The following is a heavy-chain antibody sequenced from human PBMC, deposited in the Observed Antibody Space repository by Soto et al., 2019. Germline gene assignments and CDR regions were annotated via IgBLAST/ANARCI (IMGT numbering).Heavy chain of an antibody. J-gene: IGHJ3*02. Sequence: ASVKVSSKVSGYTLTELSMHWVRQAPGKGLEWMGGFDPEDGETIYAQKFQGRVAMTEDTSTDTAYMELGSLRSEDTAVYYCATDQGLVKDADDIWGQGRRVTV. CDR1: GYTLTELS. CDR3: ATDQGLVKDADDI. D-gene: IGHD6-19*01. CDR2: FDPEDGET. V-gene: IGHV1-24*01.